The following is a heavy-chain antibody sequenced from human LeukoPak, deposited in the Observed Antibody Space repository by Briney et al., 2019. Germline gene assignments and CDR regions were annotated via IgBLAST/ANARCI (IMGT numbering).Heavy chain of an antibody. J-gene: IGHJ3*02. CDR3: ARDEDIVAVTARGAFDI. D-gene: IGHD2-21*02. CDR2: INPNSGGT. V-gene: IGHV1-2*02. CDR1: GYTFTGYY. Sequence: ASVKVSCKASGYTFTGYYMHWVRQAPGQGLEWMGWINPNSGGTNYAQKFQGRVTMTRDTSISTAYMELSRLRSDDTAVYYCARDEDIVAVTARGAFDIWGQGTMVTVSS.